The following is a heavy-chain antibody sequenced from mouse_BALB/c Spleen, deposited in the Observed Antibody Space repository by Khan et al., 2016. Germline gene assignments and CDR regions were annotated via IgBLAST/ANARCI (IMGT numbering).Heavy chain of an antibody. CDR1: GFTFTDFY. CDR3: TINGYAFFTY. CDR2: IGNKASGYTT. Sequence: EVQLQESGGGLVQPGNSLRLSCATSGFTFTDFYMSWVRRPPGKALEWLGFIGNKASGYTTEYNASVKGRFTISRDNSQHILYLQMSPLVAEDIATYYCTINGYAFFTYWGHGTLVIVSS. D-gene: IGHD2-2*01. V-gene: IGHV7-3*02. J-gene: IGHJ3*01.